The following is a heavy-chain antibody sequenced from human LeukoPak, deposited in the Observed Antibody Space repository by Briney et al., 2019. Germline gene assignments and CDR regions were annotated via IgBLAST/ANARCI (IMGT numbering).Heavy chain of an antibody. Sequence: GGSLRLSCVASEFTFSKYWMHWVRQARGKGLVSVSRINNDGSRTTYADSVKGRFTISRDNAKNTVYLQMNNLRDEDTAVYYCVRETDCTGGSCYLSRWLDPWGQGTLVTVSS. CDR3: VRETDCTGGSCYLSRWLDP. J-gene: IGHJ5*02. D-gene: IGHD2-15*01. CDR1: EFTFSKYW. V-gene: IGHV3-74*01. CDR2: INNDGSRT.